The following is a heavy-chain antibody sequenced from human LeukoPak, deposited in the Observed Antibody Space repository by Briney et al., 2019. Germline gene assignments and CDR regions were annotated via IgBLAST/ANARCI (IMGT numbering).Heavy chain of an antibody. Sequence: GGSLRLSCAASGFTFHDYAMHWVRQAPGKGLEWVSVISGDGSSTYYADSLKGRFTISRDNRKNSLYLQMNSLRTEDSAPYYCAKDFHCSGGSCYSMGHDYWGQGTLVTVSS. CDR3: AKDFHCSGGSCYSMGHDY. CDR2: ISGDGSST. V-gene: IGHV3-43*02. J-gene: IGHJ4*02. CDR1: GFTFHDYA. D-gene: IGHD2-15*01.